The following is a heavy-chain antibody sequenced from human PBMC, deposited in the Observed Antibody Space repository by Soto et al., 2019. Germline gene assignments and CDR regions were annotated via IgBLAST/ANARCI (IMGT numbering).Heavy chain of an antibody. Sequence: PGGSLRLSCAASGFTFSSYAMSWVRQAPGKGLEWVSAISGSGGSTYYADSVKGRFTISRDNSKNTLYLQMNSLRAEDTAVYYCAKDSGDYSLGIHAFDIWGQGTMVTVSS. CDR3: AKDSGDYSLGIHAFDI. V-gene: IGHV3-23*01. D-gene: IGHD4-4*01. J-gene: IGHJ3*02. CDR1: GFTFSSYA. CDR2: ISGSGGST.